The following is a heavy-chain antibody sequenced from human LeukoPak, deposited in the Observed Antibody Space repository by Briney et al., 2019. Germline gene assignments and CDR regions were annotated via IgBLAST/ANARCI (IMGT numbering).Heavy chain of an antibody. CDR1: GFTFSSYA. V-gene: IGHV3-23*01. Sequence: GGSLRLSCAASGFTFSSYAMSWVRQAPGKGLEWVSAISGSGGSTYYADSVKGRFTISRDNSKNTLYLQMNSLRAEDTAVYYCAKSGYYYDSSGYYDYWGQGTLVTVSS. J-gene: IGHJ4*02. CDR2: ISGSGGST. CDR3: AKSGYYYDSSGYYDY. D-gene: IGHD3-22*01.